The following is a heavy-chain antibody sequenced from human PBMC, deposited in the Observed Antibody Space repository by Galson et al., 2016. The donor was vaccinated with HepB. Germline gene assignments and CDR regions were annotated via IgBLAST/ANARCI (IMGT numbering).Heavy chain of an antibody. CDR3: ATAGDGDPTDHYYYAMDV. CDR2: FDPEDDEA. J-gene: IGHJ6*02. Sequence: SVKVSCKVSGYSLTEASIHWVRQAPGKGLEWMGSFDPEDDEAISAQKFQGRLTMTEDRSTDTAYMELSRLISEDTAVYYCATAGDGDPTDHYYYAMDVWGQGTSVTVSS. V-gene: IGHV1-24*01. CDR1: GYSLTEAS. D-gene: IGHD4-17*01.